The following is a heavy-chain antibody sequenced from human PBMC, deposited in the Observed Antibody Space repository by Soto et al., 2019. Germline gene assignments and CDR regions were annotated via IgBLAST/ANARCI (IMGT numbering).Heavy chain of an antibody. V-gene: IGHV4-59*01. J-gene: IGHJ4*02. CDR2: IYYSGST. CDR1: GGSISDYQ. D-gene: IGHD3-16*01. Sequence: QVQLQESGPGLAKPSETLSLTCSISGGSISDYQWNWIRQPPGKGLEWIGYIYYSGSTNYNPSLKSRLSISLDTSTRQFSLRLRSVTAADTAAYYCARMRGLGEISPYLDYWGQGALVTVSS. CDR3: ARMRGLGEISPYLDY.